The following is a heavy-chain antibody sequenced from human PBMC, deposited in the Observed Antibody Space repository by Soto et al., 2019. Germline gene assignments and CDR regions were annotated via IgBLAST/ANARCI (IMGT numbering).Heavy chain of an antibody. CDR1: GGTFSSYA. J-gene: IGHJ3*02. Sequence: SVKVSCKASGGTFSSYAISWVRQAPGQGLEWMGGIIPIFGTANYAQKFQGRVTITADESTSTAYMELSSLRSEDTAVYYCARYWXRDIVVVPASMGDAFDIWGQGTMVTVSS. CDR2: IIPIFGTA. V-gene: IGHV1-69*13. CDR3: ARYWXRDIVVVPASMGDAFDI. D-gene: IGHD2-2*01.